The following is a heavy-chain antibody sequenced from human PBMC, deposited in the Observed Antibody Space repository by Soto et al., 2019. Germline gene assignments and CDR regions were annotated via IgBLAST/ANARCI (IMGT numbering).Heavy chain of an antibody. CDR1: GGTFSTYT. CDR2: FIPMLGVA. V-gene: IGHV1-69*02. J-gene: IGHJ4*02. D-gene: IGHD3-22*01. CDR3: ASESDYSDSSGYYSYYFDY. Sequence: QVQLVQSGAEVKKPGSSVKVSCQASGGTFSTYTFTWVRQAPGQGLEWMGRFIPMLGVADYTQRFQGRVTMTADKSTNTAYMEVSSLRSEDTAVYYCASESDYSDSSGYYSYYFDYWGQGTLVTVSS.